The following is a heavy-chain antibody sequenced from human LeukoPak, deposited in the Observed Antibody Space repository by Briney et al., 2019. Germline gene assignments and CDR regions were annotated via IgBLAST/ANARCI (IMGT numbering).Heavy chain of an antibody. CDR2: IYYSGST. V-gene: IGHV4-59*01. CDR3: ARGLGLEFDY. J-gene: IGHJ4*02. CDR1: GGSISSYY. D-gene: IGHD3-16*01. Sequence: SETLSLTCTVSGGSISSYYWSWIRQPPGKGLEWIGYIYYSGSTNYNPSLKSRVTISVDTSKNQFSLKLSSVTAADTAVYYCARGLGLEFDYWGQGTLVTVSS.